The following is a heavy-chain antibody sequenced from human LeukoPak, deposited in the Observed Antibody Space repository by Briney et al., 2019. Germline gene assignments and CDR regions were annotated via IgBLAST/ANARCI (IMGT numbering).Heavy chain of an antibody. V-gene: IGHV4-30-4*01. CDR3: ARDLRPAFDI. CDR1: GASISSDDYY. CDR2: IYHSGSA. Sequence: PSETLSLTCTVSGASISSDDYYWSWIRQTPGTGLEWIGYIYHSGSAYYNPSLKSRVTISVDTSKNQFSLRLSSVTAADTAVYYCARDLRPAFDIWGQGTMVTVSS. D-gene: IGHD5-12*01. J-gene: IGHJ3*02.